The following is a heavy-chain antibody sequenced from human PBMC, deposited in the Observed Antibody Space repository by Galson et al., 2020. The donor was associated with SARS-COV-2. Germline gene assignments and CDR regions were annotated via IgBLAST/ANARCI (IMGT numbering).Heavy chain of an antibody. V-gene: IGHV4-61*02. CDR3: AREIRDYYDSSGYYEDGVIWFDP. D-gene: IGHD3-22*01. CDR2: IYSSGST. CDR1: GGSISGISYY. Sequence: SETLSLTCAVSGGSISGISYYWSWIRQPAGKGLEWIGRIYSSGSTNYNPSLKSRVTISVDTSKNQFSLKLSSVTAADTAVYYCAREIRDYYDSSGYYEDGVIWFDPWGQGTLVTVSS. J-gene: IGHJ5*02.